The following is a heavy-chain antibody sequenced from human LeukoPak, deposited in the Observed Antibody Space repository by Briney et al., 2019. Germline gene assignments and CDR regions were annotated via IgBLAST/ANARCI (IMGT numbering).Heavy chain of an antibody. CDR3: VRTPPNWGFDY. CDR2: MSPNSGDA. V-gene: IGHV1-8*01. Sequence: ASVKVSCKASGYTFTSHDINWVRQATGQGLEWMGWMSPNSGDAGYAQKFQGRVTMTSDSSISTAYMELSSLRSEDTAIYYCVRTPPNWGFDYWGQGTLVTVSS. D-gene: IGHD7-27*01. J-gene: IGHJ4*02. CDR1: GYTFTSHD.